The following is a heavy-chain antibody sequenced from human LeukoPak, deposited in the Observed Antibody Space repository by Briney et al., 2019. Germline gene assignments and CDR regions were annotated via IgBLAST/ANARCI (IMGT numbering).Heavy chain of an antibody. V-gene: IGHV1-18*01. CDR2: ISAYNGNT. CDR3: ARSGHCSGTGCYAEGIDY. J-gene: IGHJ4*02. D-gene: IGHD2-2*01. CDR1: GYTFTSYG. Sequence: ASVKVSCKASGYTFTSYGISWVRQAPGQGLEWMGWISAYNGNTNYAQKLQGRVTMTTDTSTSTAYMEVTNLRSDDTAIYYCARSGHCSGTGCYAEGIDYXXQGXLVTVSS.